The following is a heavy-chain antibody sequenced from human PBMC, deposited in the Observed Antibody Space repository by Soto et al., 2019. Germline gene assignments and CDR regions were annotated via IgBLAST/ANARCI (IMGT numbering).Heavy chain of an antibody. J-gene: IGHJ4*02. D-gene: IGHD3-22*01. V-gene: IGHV3-23*01. CDR2: ISGSGGST. CDR1: GFTFSSYA. CDR3: AKAFRGYYYYFDY. Sequence: GGSLRLSCASSGFTFSSYAMSWVRQAPGKGLEWVSAISGSGGSTYYADSVKGRFTISRDNSKNTLYLQMNSLRAEDTAVYYCAKAFRGYYYYFDYWGQGTLVTVSS.